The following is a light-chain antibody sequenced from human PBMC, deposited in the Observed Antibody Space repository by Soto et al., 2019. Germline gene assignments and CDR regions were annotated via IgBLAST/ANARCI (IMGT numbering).Light chain of an antibody. CDR3: AAWDDSLNGFYV. J-gene: IGLJ1*01. Sequence: QSVLTQPPSASGTPVQRVTISCSEGSSKIGSNTVNWYQQLPGTAPKLLIYSNNQRPSGVPDRFSGSKSGTSASLAISGLQSEDEADYYCAAWDDSLNGFYVFGTGTKVTVL. V-gene: IGLV1-44*01. CDR2: SNN. CDR1: SSKIGSNT.